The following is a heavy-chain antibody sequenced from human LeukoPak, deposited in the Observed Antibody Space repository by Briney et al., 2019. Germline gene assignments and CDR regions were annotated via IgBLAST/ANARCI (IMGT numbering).Heavy chain of an antibody. CDR1: GFTFDDYG. CDR2: ISWNSGSI. CDR3: AKGLRLDYDYGMDV. J-gene: IGHJ6*02. Sequence: GRSLRLSCVISGFTFDDYGMHWVRQAPGKGLEWVSGISWNSGSIGYADSVKGRFTISRDNAKNSLYLQMNSLRVKDTALYYCAKGLRLDYDYGMDVWGQGTTVTVSS. V-gene: IGHV3-9*01. D-gene: IGHD4-17*01.